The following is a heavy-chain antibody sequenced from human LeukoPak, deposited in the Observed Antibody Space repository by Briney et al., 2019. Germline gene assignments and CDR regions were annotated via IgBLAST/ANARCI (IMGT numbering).Heavy chain of an antibody. CDR2: IYPGDSDT. CDR1: GYSFTSYW. J-gene: IGHJ6*02. CDR3: ARHDQVCSGGSCYSFYYGMDV. V-gene: IGHV5-51*01. Sequence: GESLKISCTGSGYSFTSYWIGWVRQMPGKGLEWKGIIYPGDSDTRYSPSFQGQVTISADKSISTAYLQWSSLKASDTAMYYCARHDQVCSGGSCYSFYYGMDVWGQGTTVTVSS. D-gene: IGHD2-15*01.